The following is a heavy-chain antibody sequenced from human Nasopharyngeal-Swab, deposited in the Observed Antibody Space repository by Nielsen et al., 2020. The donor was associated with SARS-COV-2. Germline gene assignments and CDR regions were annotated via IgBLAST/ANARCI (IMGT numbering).Heavy chain of an antibody. J-gene: IGHJ4*02. Sequence: SETLSLTCAVSGGSIRSSNWWSWVRQPPGKGLEWIGEIYHSGSTNYNPSLKSRVTISVDKSKNQFSLKLSSVTAADTAVYYCARCARYSSSWYIDYWGQGTLVTVSS. CDR2: IYHSGST. CDR1: GGSIRSSNW. CDR3: ARCARYSSSWYIDY. V-gene: IGHV4-4*02. D-gene: IGHD6-13*01.